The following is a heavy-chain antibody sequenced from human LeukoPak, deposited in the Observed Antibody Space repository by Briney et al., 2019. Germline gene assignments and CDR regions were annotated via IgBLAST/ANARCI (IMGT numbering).Heavy chain of an antibody. Sequence: GGSLRLSCAVSGFAFGSEAMSWVRQSPARGLEWVASISPGGGTTYYADYVKGRFTISRDNAKNSLYLQMNSLRAEDTAVYYCARGDIVVVPAATRMPAFDIWGQGTMVTVSS. D-gene: IGHD2-2*01. CDR2: ISPGGGTT. J-gene: IGHJ3*02. CDR3: ARGDIVVVPAATRMPAFDI. V-gene: IGHV3-23*01. CDR1: GFAFGSEA.